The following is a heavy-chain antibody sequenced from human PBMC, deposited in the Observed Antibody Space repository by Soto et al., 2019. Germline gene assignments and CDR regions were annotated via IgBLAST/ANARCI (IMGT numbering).Heavy chain of an antibody. V-gene: IGHV1-3*01. CDR3: GRDSSSWYYYYYYGMDV. CDR2: ISGGNGNT. Sequence: ASVKVSCKASGYTFTLYTIHWVRQAPGQRLEWIGWISGGNGNTEYSQKFQDRVTNTRDTSASTAYMELSNLRSADTAVYYCGRDSSSWYYYYYYGMDVWGQGTTVTVSS. CDR1: GYTFTLYT. D-gene: IGHD6-13*01. J-gene: IGHJ6*02.